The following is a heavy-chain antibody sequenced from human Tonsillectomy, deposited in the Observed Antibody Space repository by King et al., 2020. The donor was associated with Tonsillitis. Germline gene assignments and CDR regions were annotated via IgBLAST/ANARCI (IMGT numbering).Heavy chain of an antibody. Sequence: LVESGGGLVKPGGSLRLSCAASGFMFSSYGMNWVRQAPGKGLEWVSYISSSSSYIYYADSVKGRFTISRDHANSSLYLQMNSLKAEDTAVYYCARMVVITSTDYWGQGTLVTVSS. J-gene: IGHJ4*02. CDR3: ARMVVITSTDY. D-gene: IGHD3-22*01. CDR2: ISSSSSYI. V-gene: IGHV3-21*01. CDR1: GFMFSSYG.